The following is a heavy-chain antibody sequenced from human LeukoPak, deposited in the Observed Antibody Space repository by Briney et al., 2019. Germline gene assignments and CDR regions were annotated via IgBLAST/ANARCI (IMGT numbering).Heavy chain of an antibody. CDR1: GFTFSSYA. V-gene: IGHV3-30*04. Sequence: GGSVRLSCAASGFTFSSYAMHWVRQAPGKGLEWVAVISYDGSNKYYADSVKSRFTISRDNSKNTLYLQMNSLRAEDTTVYYCGRGVRIAVAGYIDYWGQGTLVTVSS. CDR3: GRGVRIAVAGYIDY. CDR2: ISYDGSNK. J-gene: IGHJ4*02. D-gene: IGHD6-19*01.